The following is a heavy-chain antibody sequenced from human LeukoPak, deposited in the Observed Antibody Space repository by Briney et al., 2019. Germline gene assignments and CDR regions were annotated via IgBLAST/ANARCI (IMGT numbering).Heavy chain of an antibody. J-gene: IGHJ4*02. CDR2: ISAYNGNT. D-gene: IGHD5-12*01. Sequence: GASVKVSCKASGYTFTSYGISWVRQAPGQGLEWMGWISAYNGNTNYAQKLQGRVTMTTDTSTSTAYMELRSLRSDDTAVYYCARDRGYSGYDSNHFDYWGQGTLVTVSS. CDR1: GYTFTSYG. V-gene: IGHV1-18*01. CDR3: ARDRGYSGYDSNHFDY.